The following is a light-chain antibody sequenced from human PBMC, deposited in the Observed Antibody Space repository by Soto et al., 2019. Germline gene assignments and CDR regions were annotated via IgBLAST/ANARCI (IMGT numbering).Light chain of an antibody. J-gene: IGKJ1*01. CDR2: GAS. CDR1: QSVSSSY. CDR3: QQDGSSPRT. V-gene: IGKV3-20*01. Sequence: EIVLTQSPGTLSLSPGERATLSCRASQSVSSSYLAWYQQKPDQDPRLLIYGASSRATGIPDRFSGSGSGTDFTLTISRLEPEDFAVYYCQQDGSSPRTFGQGTKVEIK.